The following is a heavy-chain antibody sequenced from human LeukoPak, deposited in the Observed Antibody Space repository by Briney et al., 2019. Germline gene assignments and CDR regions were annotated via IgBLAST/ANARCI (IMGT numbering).Heavy chain of an antibody. V-gene: IGHV3-74*01. CDR3: ARDLNV. CDR1: GFTFSSYW. J-gene: IGHJ6*02. CDR2: INSDGSST. Sequence: PGGSLRLSCAAPGFTFSSYWMHWVRHAPGKGLVWVSGINSDGSSTTYADSVKGRFTISRDNAKNTLYLQMNSLRAEDTAVYYCARDLNVWGQGTTVTVSS.